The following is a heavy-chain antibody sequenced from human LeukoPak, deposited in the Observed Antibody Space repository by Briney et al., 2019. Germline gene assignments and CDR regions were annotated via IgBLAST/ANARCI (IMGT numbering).Heavy chain of an antibody. CDR1: GFSFRTYA. Sequence: GGSLRLSCAASGFSFRTYAMQWVRQAPGKGLEWVSGISDSGDRTFYAHSVRGRFTISRDNSKNTLYLQMNSLRAEDTAMYFCAKYLTAKGPPYALEVWGQGTTVTVS. CDR2: ISDSGDRT. J-gene: IGHJ6*02. V-gene: IGHV3-23*01. D-gene: IGHD1-14*01. CDR3: AKYLTAKGPPYALEV.